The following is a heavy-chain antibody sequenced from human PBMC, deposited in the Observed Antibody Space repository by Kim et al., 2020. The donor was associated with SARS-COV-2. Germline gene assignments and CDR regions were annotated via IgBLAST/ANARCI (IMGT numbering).Heavy chain of an antibody. Sequence: GGSLRLSCAASGFTFSSFARNWVRHAPGKGLEWISAVSKRCDRTYYEYSVKGRCTISSDNAKNTLYLQMNSLRAEDTAVYYCAKASGSGSYIDTMDVWGQGTAVTVSS. J-gene: IGHJ6*02. V-gene: IGHV3-23*01. CDR1: GFTFSSFA. D-gene: IGHD3-10*01. CDR2: VSKRCDRT. CDR3: AKASGSGSYIDTMDV.